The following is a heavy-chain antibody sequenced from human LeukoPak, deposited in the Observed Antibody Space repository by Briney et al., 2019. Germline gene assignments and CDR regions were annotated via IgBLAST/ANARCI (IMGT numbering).Heavy chain of an antibody. V-gene: IGHV3-30*02. J-gene: IGHJ6*03. CDR3: AKASFSYYYYYRDV. Sequence: PGGSLRLSCAASGFTFSSYGMHWVRQAPGKGLEWVAFIRYDGSNKYYADSVKGRFTISRDNSKNTLYLQMNSLRAEDTAVYYCAKASFSYYYYYRDVWGKGTTVTVSS. CDR2: IRYDGSNK. CDR1: GFTFSSYG.